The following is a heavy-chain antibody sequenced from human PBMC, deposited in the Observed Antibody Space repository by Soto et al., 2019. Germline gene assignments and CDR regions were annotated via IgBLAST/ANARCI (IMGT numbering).Heavy chain of an antibody. CDR2: ISYDGSKK. Sequence: QVQLVESGGGVVQPGRSLRLSCAASGFTFSHYAMHWVRQAPGKGLEWVAIISYDGSKKYYGDSVKGRFTISRDNSKNTLYLQMNSLRVEDTAVYYCARDVAGKNWFDPWGQGTQVTVSS. J-gene: IGHJ5*02. CDR3: ARDVAGKNWFDP. V-gene: IGHV3-30-3*01. D-gene: IGHD6-19*01. CDR1: GFTFSHYA.